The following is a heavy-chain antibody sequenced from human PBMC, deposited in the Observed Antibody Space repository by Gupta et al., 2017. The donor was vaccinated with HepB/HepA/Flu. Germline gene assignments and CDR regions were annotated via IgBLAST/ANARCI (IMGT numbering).Heavy chain of an antibody. V-gene: IGHV3-30-3*01. CDR3: ARKTTVMGGSFDY. CDR1: GFPFSSYP. Sequence: QVQLVESGGGVVQLGRSLRPPCAASGFPFSSYPMHWVRQAPGKGLEWVAVISYDGSNKYYADSVKGRFTISRDNSKNTLYLQMNSLRAEDTAVYYCARKTTVMGGSFDYWGQGTLVTVSS. D-gene: IGHD4-17*01. J-gene: IGHJ4*02. CDR2: ISYDGSNK.